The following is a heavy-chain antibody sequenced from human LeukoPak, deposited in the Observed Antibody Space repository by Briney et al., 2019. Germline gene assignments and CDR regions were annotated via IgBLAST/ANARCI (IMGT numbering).Heavy chain of an antibody. J-gene: IGHJ4*02. CDR2: IKEDGSDK. D-gene: IGHD4-17*01. V-gene: IGHV3-7*02. CDR1: GFTFSNYW. Sequence: GGSLRLSCAASGFTFSNYWMSWVRQAPGKGLKWVASIKEDGSDKYYVDSVKGRFTISRDNSKNTLYLQMNSLRAEDTAVYYCASAPDGDYLDYWGQGTLVTVSS. CDR3: ASAPDGDYLDY.